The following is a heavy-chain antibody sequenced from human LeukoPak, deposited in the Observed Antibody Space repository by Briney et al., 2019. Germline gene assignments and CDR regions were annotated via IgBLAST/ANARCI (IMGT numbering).Heavy chain of an antibody. CDR3: AEDLVPNPTGY. J-gene: IGHJ4*02. CDR1: GFTFSSYA. Sequence: GGSLRLSCAASGFTFSSYAMSCVRQAPGKGLEWVSAISGSGGSTYYADSVKGRFTISRDNSKNTLYLQMNSLRAEDTAVYYCAEDLVPNPTGYWGQGTLVTVSS. D-gene: IGHD1-1*01. V-gene: IGHV3-23*01. CDR2: ISGSGGST.